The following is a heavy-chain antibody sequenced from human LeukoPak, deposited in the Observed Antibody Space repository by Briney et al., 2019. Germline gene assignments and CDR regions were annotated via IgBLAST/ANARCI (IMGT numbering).Heavy chain of an antibody. J-gene: IGHJ3*01. CDR2: ISSNGGAT. CDR1: GFIFSSYA. V-gene: IGHV3-64*02. Sequence: GGSLRLSCAASGFIFSSYAMHWVRQAAGKGLEYVSGISSNGGATNYVDSVKGRFIISRDNSKNTLYLQMGSLRAEDMAVYYCVRSRDYYDSSGPGRAFDVWGQGTMVTVSS. D-gene: IGHD3-22*01. CDR3: VRSRDYYDSSGPGRAFDV.